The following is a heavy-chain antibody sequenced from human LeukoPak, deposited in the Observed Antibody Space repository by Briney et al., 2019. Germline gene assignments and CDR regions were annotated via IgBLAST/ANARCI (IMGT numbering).Heavy chain of an antibody. Sequence: SVKVSCKASGGTFSSYAISWVRQAPGQGLEWMGGIIPILGTANYAQKFQGRVTITADESTSTAYMELSSLRSEDTAVYYCARGLPSTVTTFDYWGQGTLVTVSS. J-gene: IGHJ4*02. D-gene: IGHD4-11*01. CDR2: IIPILGTA. CDR3: ARGLPSTVTTFDY. V-gene: IGHV1-69*13. CDR1: GGTFSSYA.